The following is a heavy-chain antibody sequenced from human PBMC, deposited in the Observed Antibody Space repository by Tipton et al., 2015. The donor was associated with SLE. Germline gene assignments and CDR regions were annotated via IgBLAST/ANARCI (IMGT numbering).Heavy chain of an antibody. CDR1: GFSFSSYG. D-gene: IGHD2-2*01. J-gene: IGHJ4*02. V-gene: IGHV3-30*02. Sequence: SLRLSCAGSGFSFSSYGFHWVRQAPGKGLEWVAFIRYDGSNQYYADSVKGRFTISRDTSKNTLYLQMNSLRVEDTAVYYCAKDLGSRYFEYWGQGTLVTVSS. CDR2: IRYDGSNQ. CDR3: AKDLGSRYFEY.